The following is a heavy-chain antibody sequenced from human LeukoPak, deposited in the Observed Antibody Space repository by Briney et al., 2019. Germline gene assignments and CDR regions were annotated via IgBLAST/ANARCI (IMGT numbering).Heavy chain of an antibody. Sequence: ASVKVSCKASGYTFTSFDINWVRQATRQGLEWMGWMNPNSGNTGYAQKFQGRVTMTRDTSINTAYLELSSLRSEDTAMYYCARTCSGTSCADFDYWGQGTLVTVSS. CDR2: MNPNSGNT. CDR3: ARTCSGTSCADFDY. D-gene: IGHD2-2*01. J-gene: IGHJ4*02. V-gene: IGHV1-8*01. CDR1: GYTFTSFD.